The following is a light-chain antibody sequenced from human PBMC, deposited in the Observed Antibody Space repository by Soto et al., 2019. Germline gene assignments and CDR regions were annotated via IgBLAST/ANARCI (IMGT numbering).Light chain of an antibody. V-gene: IGLV2-14*01. CDR1: SSDVGIYNY. J-gene: IGLJ1*01. CDR3: SSYTTSSTRV. Sequence: QSVVTQPASVSGSPGQSIAISCTGSSSDVGIYNYVSWYQQHPGKVPKLIIYEVSNRPSGVSNRFSGSKSGNTASLTISGLQAEDEADYYCSSYTTSSTRVFGTGTKGTV. CDR2: EVS.